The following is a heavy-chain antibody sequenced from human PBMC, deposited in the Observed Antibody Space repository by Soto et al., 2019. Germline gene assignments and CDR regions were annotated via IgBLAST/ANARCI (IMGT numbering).Heavy chain of an antibody. Sequence: EVQLVESGGGLVQPGGSLRLSCATSGFTFKRFWMNWVRQAQGKGLEWVATIKGDGSEKQYADAVKGRFTVSRDNAKNLVYLQMDSLRAEDTALYYCAREREPRPSDHWGQGTLVTVSS. CDR3: AREREPRPSDH. D-gene: IGHD6-6*01. CDR1: GFTFKRFW. V-gene: IGHV3-7*03. CDR2: IKGDGSEK. J-gene: IGHJ4*02.